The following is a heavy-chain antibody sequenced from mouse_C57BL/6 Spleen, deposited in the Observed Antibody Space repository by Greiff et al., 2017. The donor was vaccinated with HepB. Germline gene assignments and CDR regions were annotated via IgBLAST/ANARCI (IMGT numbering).Heavy chain of an antibody. J-gene: IGHJ1*03. CDR3: ARVPYYGSSPWYFDV. D-gene: IGHD1-1*01. Sequence: VKLQQSGAELVKPGSSVKLSCKASGYTFTSYWMHWVKRRPIQGLEWIGNIDPSDSETHYNQKFKDKATLTVDKSSSTAYMQLSSLTSEDSAVYYCARVPYYGSSPWYFDVWGTGTTVTVSS. CDR1: GYTFTSYW. V-gene: IGHV1-52*01. CDR2: IDPSDSET.